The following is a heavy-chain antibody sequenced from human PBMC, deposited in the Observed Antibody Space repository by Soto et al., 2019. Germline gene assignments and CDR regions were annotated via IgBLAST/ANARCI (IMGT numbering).Heavy chain of an antibody. Sequence: SETLSLTCAVYGGSFSGYYWSWIRQPPGKGLEWIGEINHSGSTNYNPSLKSRVTISVDKSKNQFSLKLSSVTAADTAVYYCASTYYYDSSGYYVPFDYWGQGTLVTVSS. CDR2: INHSGST. J-gene: IGHJ4*02. CDR3: ASTYYYDSSGYYVPFDY. V-gene: IGHV4-34*01. D-gene: IGHD3-22*01. CDR1: GGSFSGYY.